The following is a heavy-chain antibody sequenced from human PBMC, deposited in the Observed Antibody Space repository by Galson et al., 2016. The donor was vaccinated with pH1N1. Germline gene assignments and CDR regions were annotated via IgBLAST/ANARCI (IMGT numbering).Heavy chain of an antibody. D-gene: IGHD6-13*01. J-gene: IGHJ4*02. Sequence: LRLSCSASGFIFGDYWMSWVRQAPGKGLEWVANIKEDGSEKYCVDSVTGRFTVSRDNAKESLFLQMDSLRVEDTAVYYCARVSSWYYVDFWGQGTLITVSS. V-gene: IGHV3-7*01. CDR3: ARVSSWYYVDF. CDR2: IKEDGSEK. CDR1: GFIFGDYW.